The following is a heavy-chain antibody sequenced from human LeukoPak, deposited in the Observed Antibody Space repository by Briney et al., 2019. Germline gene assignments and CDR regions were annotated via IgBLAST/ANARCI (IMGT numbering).Heavy chain of an antibody. CDR3: IFGVVWNYFDY. D-gene: IGHD3-3*01. V-gene: IGHV3-7*01. J-gene: IGHJ4*02. Sequence: GGSLRLSCAASGFTFSSYWMSWVRQAPGKGLEWVANIKQDGSEKYYVDSVKGRFTISRDNAKNSLYLQMNSLRAEDTAVYGGIFGVVWNYFDYWGQGTLVTVSS. CDR1: GFTFSSYW. CDR2: IKQDGSEK.